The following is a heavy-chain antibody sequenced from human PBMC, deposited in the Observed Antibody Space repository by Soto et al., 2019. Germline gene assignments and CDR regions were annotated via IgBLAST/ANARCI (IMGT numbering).Heavy chain of an antibody. CDR1: GFTFDDYA. D-gene: IGHD1-26*01. J-gene: IGHJ4*02. Sequence: GGSLRLSCAASGFTFDDYAMHWVRQAPGKGLEWVSGISWNSGSIGYADSVKGRFTISRDNAKNSLYLQMNSLRAEDTALYYCAKDIFSGSYPCWGQGTLVTVSS. V-gene: IGHV3-9*01. CDR3: AKDIFSGSYPC. CDR2: ISWNSGSI.